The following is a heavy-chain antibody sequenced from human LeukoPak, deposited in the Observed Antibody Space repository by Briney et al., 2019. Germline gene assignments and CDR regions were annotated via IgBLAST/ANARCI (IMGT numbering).Heavy chain of an antibody. Sequence: GGSLRLSCAASGFTFDDYAMHWVRQAPGKGLEWVSGISWNSGSIGYADSVKGRFTISRDNAKNSLYLQMNSLRAEDTALYYCAKVRYGHYYYYGMDVWGQGTTVTVSS. J-gene: IGHJ6*02. D-gene: IGHD5-18*01. CDR3: AKVRYGHYYYYGMDV. CDR1: GFTFDDYA. CDR2: ISWNSGSI. V-gene: IGHV3-9*01.